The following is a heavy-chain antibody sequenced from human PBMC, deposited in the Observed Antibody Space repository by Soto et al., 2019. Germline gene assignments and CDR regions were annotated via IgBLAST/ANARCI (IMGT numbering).Heavy chain of an antibody. J-gene: IGHJ3*02. V-gene: IGHV4-30-2*01. D-gene: IGHD3-22*01. CDR1: GGSVNSAVYS. Sequence: PSEALSLTCAVSGGSVNSAVYSRSWIRHPPGKGLEWIGYIYHTGSTYYNPSLKSRVTISLDRSNNHFSLELSSVTAADTAVYYCARAPIYYDSSGYYRYGTFDIWGQGTMVTVSS. CDR2: IYHTGST. CDR3: ARAPIYYDSSGYYRYGTFDI.